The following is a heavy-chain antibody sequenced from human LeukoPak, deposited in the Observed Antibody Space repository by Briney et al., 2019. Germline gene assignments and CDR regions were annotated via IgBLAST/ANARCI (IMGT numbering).Heavy chain of an antibody. CDR3: ARDAIAASVYKWFDP. V-gene: IGHV1-46*01. CDR1: GYTFSSYY. D-gene: IGHD6-25*01. Sequence: ASVKVSCKASGYTFSSYYIHWVRQAPGQGLEWLGIINPSGGKTMYAQKFQGRITMTTDMSTSTVYMEVTGLKSEDTAVYYCARDAIAASVYKWFDPWGQGTLVTVSS. CDR2: INPSGGKT. J-gene: IGHJ5*02.